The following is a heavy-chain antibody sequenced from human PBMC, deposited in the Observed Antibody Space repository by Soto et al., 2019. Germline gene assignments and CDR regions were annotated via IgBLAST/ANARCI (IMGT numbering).Heavy chain of an antibody. Sequence: QITLKESGPTLVKPTQTLTLTCTFSGFSLSASGVGVGWIRQPPGKALEWLAIIYWDDAKHYSPSLKSSLTIPKATSKNQVVLTMTNMDPVDTAPYFCAHKGGGDRILDYWGQGTLVTVSS. V-gene: IGHV2-5*02. CDR1: GFSLSASGVG. J-gene: IGHJ4*02. D-gene: IGHD3-16*01. CDR3: AHKGGGDRILDY. CDR2: IYWDDAK.